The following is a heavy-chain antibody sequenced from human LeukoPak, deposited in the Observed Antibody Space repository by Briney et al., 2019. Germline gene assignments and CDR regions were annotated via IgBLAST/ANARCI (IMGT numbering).Heavy chain of an antibody. CDR1: GGSISSGSYY. J-gene: IGHJ4*02. CDR3: ARGTSGPEWFVFDY. D-gene: IGHD3-3*01. Sequence: SETLSLTCTVSGGSISSGSYYWSWIRQPAGKGLEWIGRIYTSGSTNYNPSLKSRVSISVDTSKNQFSLRLSSVTAADTAVYYCARGTSGPEWFVFDYWGQGALVTVSS. CDR2: IYTSGST. V-gene: IGHV4-61*02.